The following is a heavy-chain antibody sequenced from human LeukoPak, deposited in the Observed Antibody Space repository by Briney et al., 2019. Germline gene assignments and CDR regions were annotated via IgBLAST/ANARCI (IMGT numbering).Heavy chain of an antibody. CDR3: ARAGLFDI. CDR2: INHSGST. Sequence: SETLSLTCAVYGGSFSGYYWSWIRQPPGKGLEWIGEINHSGSTNYNPSLKSRVTISVDTSKNQFSLKLSSVTAADTAVYYCARAGLFDIWGQGTMVTVSS. CDR1: GGSFSGYY. J-gene: IGHJ3*02. V-gene: IGHV4-34*01.